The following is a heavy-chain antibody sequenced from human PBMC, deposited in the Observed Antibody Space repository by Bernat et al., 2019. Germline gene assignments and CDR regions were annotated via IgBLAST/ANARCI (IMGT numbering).Heavy chain of an antibody. J-gene: IGHJ4*02. D-gene: IGHD4-17*01. Sequence: EVQLVQSGAEVKKPGESLRISCKGSGYRFSSYWISWVRQMPGKGLEWMGRIDPSDSYTNYSPSFQGHVTISADKSINTAYLQWSSLKPSDTAMYYCARRVSTVTAPDYWGQGTLVTVSS. V-gene: IGHV5-10-1*03. CDR3: ARRVSTVTAPDY. CDR2: IDPSDSYT. CDR1: GYRFSSYW.